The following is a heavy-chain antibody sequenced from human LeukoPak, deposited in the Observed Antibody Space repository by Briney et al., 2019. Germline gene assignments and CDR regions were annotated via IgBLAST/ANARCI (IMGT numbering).Heavy chain of an antibody. Sequence: GGSLRLSCAASGFNSYWMSWVRQAPGKGLEWVSAISGSGGSTYYADSVKGRFTISRDNSKNTLYLQMNSLRVEDTAVYYCAKDRGIISDYWGQGTLVTVSS. J-gene: IGHJ4*02. CDR2: ISGSGGST. D-gene: IGHD3-10*01. V-gene: IGHV3-23*01. CDR3: AKDRGIISDY. CDR1: GFNSYW.